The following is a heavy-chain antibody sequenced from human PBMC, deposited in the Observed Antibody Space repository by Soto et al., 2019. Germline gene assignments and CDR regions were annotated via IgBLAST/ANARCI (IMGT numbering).Heavy chain of an antibody. CDR1: GDSINRDNYY. J-gene: IGHJ4*02. CDR2: IYFRGNT. CDR3: ARLEGLATISYYFVF. V-gene: IGHV4-39*01. Sequence: LQLQEAGAGLVKPSETLSLTGSVYGDSINRDNYYWGWIRRPPGKVLECIGSIYFRGNTYYHPYLQTRLAISLHKSNRQFSLKLNSVTAAASAVYFCARLEGLATISYYFVFWGQGALVTVSS. D-gene: IGHD3-9*01.